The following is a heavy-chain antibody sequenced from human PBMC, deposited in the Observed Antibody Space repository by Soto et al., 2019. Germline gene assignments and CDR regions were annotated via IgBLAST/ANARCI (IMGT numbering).Heavy chain of an antibody. CDR2: INSGGSA. D-gene: IGHD6-19*01. J-gene: IGHJ4*02. CDR3: ADMRGQWLPRD. V-gene: IGHV4-39*01. Sequence: SETRSLTCTVPGGSIRSSDDYWGWIRQPPGEGLEWIGNINSGGSAYYYPSLRSRVTISVDTSKNRFSLRLSSVTAADTAVYYCADMRGQWLPRDWGQGILVTVS. CDR1: GGSIRSSDDY.